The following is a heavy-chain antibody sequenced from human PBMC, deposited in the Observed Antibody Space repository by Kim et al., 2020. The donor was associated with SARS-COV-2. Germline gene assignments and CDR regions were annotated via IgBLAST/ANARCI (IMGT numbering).Heavy chain of an antibody. CDR1: GFISNIA. Sequence: GGSLRLSCAASGFISNIAMTWFRRAPGKGLEWFSSISGSGVNTYYVDSVKGRFTISRDNSKNTLYLQMNSLSDDDTAVYYCAKHRVVGRGWYEFDTWGRGTLVTVSS. CDR2: ISGSGVNT. CDR3: AKHRVVGRGWYEFDT. V-gene: IGHV3-23*01. J-gene: IGHJ5*02. D-gene: IGHD3-22*01.